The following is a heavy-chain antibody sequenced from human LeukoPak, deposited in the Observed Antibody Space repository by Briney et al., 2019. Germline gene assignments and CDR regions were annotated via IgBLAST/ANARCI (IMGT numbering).Heavy chain of an antibody. V-gene: IGHV1-18*01. CDR2: ISAYNGNT. Sequence: ASVKVSCKASGYTFTSYGISWVRQAPGQGLEWMGWISAYNGNTNYAQKFQGSVTMTRDTSISTAYMELSRLRSDDTAVYYCARERRGEWELPYWGQGTLVTVSS. CDR1: GYTFTSYG. J-gene: IGHJ4*02. CDR3: ARERRGEWELPY. D-gene: IGHD1-26*01.